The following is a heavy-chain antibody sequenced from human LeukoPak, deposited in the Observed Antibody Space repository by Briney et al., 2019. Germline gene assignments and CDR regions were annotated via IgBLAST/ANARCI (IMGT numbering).Heavy chain of an antibody. CDR3: ARAHGSGSYYNVGDRSDP. Sequence: SETLSLTCTVSGGSISSSSYYWGWIRQPPGKGLEWIGSIYYSGSTYYNPSLKSRLTLSVDTSKNQFSLELKSVTAADTAVYYCARAHGSGSYYNVGDRSDPWGQGTLVTVSS. CDR2: IYYSGST. J-gene: IGHJ5*02. D-gene: IGHD3-10*01. CDR1: GGSISSSSYY. V-gene: IGHV4-39*07.